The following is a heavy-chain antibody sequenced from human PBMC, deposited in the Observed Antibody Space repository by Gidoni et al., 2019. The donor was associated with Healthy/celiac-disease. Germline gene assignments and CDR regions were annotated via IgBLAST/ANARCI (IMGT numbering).Heavy chain of an antibody. CDR3: ARGEDYYDSSGYLVGAFDI. V-gene: IGHV3-21*01. CDR2: ISSSSSYI. D-gene: IGHD3-22*01. CDR1: GFTFSSYS. J-gene: IGHJ3*02. Sequence: EVQLVESGGGLVKPGGSLRLSCAASGFTFSSYSMNWVRQAPGKGLEWVSSISSSSSYIYYADSVKGRFTISRDNAKNSLYLQMNSLRAEDTAVYYCARGEDYYDSSGYLVGAFDIWGQGTMVTVSS.